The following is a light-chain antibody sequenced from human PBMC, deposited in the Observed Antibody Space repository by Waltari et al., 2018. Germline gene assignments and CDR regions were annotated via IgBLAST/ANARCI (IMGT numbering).Light chain of an antibody. V-gene: IGKV3-15*01. Sequence: ETVMTQSPATLSVSPGDRATLSCRASQNDKSKLAWYQHKPGQAPRLLIYGASTRATDVPDRFSGSGSGTDFTLTIDGLQSEDFAIYYCQQYNNWPPWTFGRGTKVEIK. CDR3: QQYNNWPPWT. J-gene: IGKJ1*01. CDR1: QNDKSK. CDR2: GAS.